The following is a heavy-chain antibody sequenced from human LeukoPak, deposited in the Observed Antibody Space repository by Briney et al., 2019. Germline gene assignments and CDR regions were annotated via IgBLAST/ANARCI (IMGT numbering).Heavy chain of an antibody. CDR1: GYSFKSYW. CDR2: IYPGGSET. Sequence: GESPKIPFKGSGYSFKSYWIGWVRQMPGKGLEWMGIIYPGGSETRYDPSFQGQVTISTDSSTSTAYLQWRSLKASETAMYYCARASREGYNQNFGHWGHGTLVTGSS. D-gene: IGHD5-24*01. CDR3: ARASREGYNQNFGH. V-gene: IGHV5-51*06. J-gene: IGHJ4*01.